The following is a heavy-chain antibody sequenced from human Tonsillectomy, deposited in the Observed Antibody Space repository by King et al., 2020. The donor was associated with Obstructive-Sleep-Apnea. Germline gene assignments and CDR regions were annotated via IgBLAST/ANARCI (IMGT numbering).Heavy chain of an antibody. D-gene: IGHD3-9*01. CDR1: GFSLSTTGVG. J-gene: IGHJ3*01. Sequence: ITLKESGPSLVKPTQTLTLTCSVSGFSLSTTGVGVGWIREPPGKALEWLAVIYWDDDKRYSASLKSRCTITKDTAKNQVVLRMTNMDPVDTATYYCVHDDIERGCDALEVWGQGTVVSVSS. V-gene: IGHV2-5*02. CDR3: VHDDIERGCDALEV. CDR2: IYWDDDK.